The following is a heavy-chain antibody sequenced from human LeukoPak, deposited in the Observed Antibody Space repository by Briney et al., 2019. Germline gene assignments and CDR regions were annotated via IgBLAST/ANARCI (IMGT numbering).Heavy chain of an antibody. V-gene: IGHV4-4*02. CDR1: GGSISSSNW. Sequence: PSGTLSLTCAVSGGSISSSNWWSWVRPPPGKGLEWIGEIYHSGSTNYNPSLKSRVTISVDKSKNQFSLKLSSVTAADTAVYYCASRSSVGFPYQLLPTGFDYWGQGTLVTVSS. CDR2: IYHSGST. D-gene: IGHD2-2*01. J-gene: IGHJ4*02. CDR3: ASRSSVGFPYQLLPTGFDY.